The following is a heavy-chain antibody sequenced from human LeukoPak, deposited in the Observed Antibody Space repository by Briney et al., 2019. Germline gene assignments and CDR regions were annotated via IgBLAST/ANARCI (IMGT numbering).Heavy chain of an antibody. Sequence: GGSLRLSCAASGFTFSSYEMNWVRQAPGKGLEWVSYISSSGSTIYYADSVKGRFTISRDNSKNTLYLQMNSLTAEDTGVYYCARGRSTGFCDYWGQGTLVTVSS. CDR2: ISSSGSTI. V-gene: IGHV3-48*03. D-gene: IGHD2-8*02. CDR1: GFTFSSYE. CDR3: ARGRSTGFCDY. J-gene: IGHJ4*02.